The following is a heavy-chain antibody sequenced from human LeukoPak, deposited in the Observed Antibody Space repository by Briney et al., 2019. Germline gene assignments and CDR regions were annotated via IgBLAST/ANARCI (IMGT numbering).Heavy chain of an antibody. V-gene: IGHV1-69*13. D-gene: IGHD2-2*01. Sequence: SVKVSCKASGGTFSSYAISWVRQAPGQGLEWMGGIIPIFGTANYAQKFQGRVTITADESTSTAYMELSSLRSEDTAVYYCARGKLPKIVVVPAAMSQYYYYYMDVWGKGTTVTVSS. CDR1: GGTFSSYA. J-gene: IGHJ6*03. CDR3: ARGKLPKIVVVPAAMSQYYYYYMDV. CDR2: IIPIFGTA.